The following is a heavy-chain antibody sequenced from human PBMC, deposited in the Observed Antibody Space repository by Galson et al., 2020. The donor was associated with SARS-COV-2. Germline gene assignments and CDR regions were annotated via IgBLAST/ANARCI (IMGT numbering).Heavy chain of an antibody. D-gene: IGHD6-19*01. V-gene: IGHV1-24*01. CDR3: ATNFAVAGPSGLGY. CDR2: FDPEDGET. J-gene: IGHJ4*02. CDR1: GYTLTELS. Sequence: ASVKVSCKVSGYTLTELSLHWVRQAPGNGLEWMGGFDPEDGETIYAQKFQGRVTMTEDTSTDTAYMELSSLRSEDTAVYYCATNFAVAGPSGLGYWGQGSLVTVSS.